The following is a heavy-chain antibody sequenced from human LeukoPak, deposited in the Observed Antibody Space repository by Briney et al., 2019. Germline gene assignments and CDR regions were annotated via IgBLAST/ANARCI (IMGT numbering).Heavy chain of an antibody. CDR3: AKVGTRMVTIVAPYYMDV. CDR2: MSSSSSYI. Sequence: GGSLRLSCAASGFTFSSYAMSWVRQAPGKGLEWVSSMSSSSSYIYYADSVKGRFTISRDNAKNSLYLQMNSLRAEDTAMYYCAKVGTRMVTIVAPYYMDVWGKGTTVTVSS. V-gene: IGHV3-21*01. CDR1: GFTFSSYA. D-gene: IGHD5-24*01. J-gene: IGHJ6*03.